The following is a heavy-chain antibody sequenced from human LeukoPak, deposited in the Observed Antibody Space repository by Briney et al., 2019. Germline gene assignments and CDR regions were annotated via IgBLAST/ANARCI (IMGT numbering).Heavy chain of an antibody. CDR2: IYYSGRT. CDR1: SGPISDYY. D-gene: IGHD2-15*01. CDR3: ARAVVVASWFDP. V-gene: IGHV4-59*01. Sequence: SETLSLTCTVSSGPISDYYWSWLRQPPGKALEWIGYIYYSGRTNYNPSLKSRVTISVDTSKNQFSLKLSSVTAADTAFYYCARAVVVASWFDPWGQGTLVTVSS. J-gene: IGHJ5*02.